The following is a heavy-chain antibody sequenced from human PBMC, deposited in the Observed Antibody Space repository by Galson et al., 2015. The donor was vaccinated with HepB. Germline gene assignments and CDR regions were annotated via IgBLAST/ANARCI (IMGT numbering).Heavy chain of an antibody. CDR2: ISYDGSNK. D-gene: IGHD2-15*01. CDR1: GFTFSSYA. V-gene: IGHV3-30-3*01. CDR3: AKGQLILHYYYYGMDV. J-gene: IGHJ6*02. Sequence: SLRLSCAASGFTFSSYAMHWVRQAPGKGLEWVAVISYDGSNKYYADSVKGRFTISRDNSKNTLYLQMNSLRAEDTAVYYCAKGQLILHYYYYGMDVWGQGTTVTVSS.